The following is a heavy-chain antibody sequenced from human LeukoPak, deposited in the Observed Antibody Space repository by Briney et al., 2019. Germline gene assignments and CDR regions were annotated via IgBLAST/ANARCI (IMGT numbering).Heavy chain of an antibody. J-gene: IGHJ4*02. D-gene: IGHD3-22*01. CDR1: GYSFTNYD. CDR3: AREDFYDSGSNDY. CDR2: MNPNSGIT. V-gene: IGHV1-8*03. Sequence: ASVKVSCKGSGYSFTNYDINWVRQATGQGLEWKGWMNPNSGITAYAQKFQGRVTITRNTSISTAYMELSSLRSEDTAVYYCAREDFYDSGSNDYWGQGTLVTVSS.